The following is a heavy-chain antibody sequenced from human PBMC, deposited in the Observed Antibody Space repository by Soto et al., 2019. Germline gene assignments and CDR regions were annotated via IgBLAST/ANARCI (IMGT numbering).Heavy chain of an antibody. D-gene: IGHD2-2*01. CDR2: INAGNGDT. CDR3: ARRRVIPGSIGGNDIYELDV. V-gene: IGHV1-3*01. Sequence: GASVKVSCKASGYTFTSYAIHWVRQAPGQRLEWMGWINAGNGDTKYAQKFQGRVTFTRDTSARTAYMELSSLRFEDTNVYYCARRRVIPGSIGGNDIYELDVWG. J-gene: IGHJ6*02. CDR1: GYTFTSYA.